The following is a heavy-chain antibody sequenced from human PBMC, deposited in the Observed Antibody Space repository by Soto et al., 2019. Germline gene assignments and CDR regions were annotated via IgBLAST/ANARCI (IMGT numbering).Heavy chain of an antibody. Sequence: PVCSLRLFCPSTIFTVSSISMHLVLQAPGKGLEWVSVIYSGGSAYYADSVKGRFTISRDNSKNTMYLQMNSLRAEDTALYYCAKAAYNYGPVDYWGQGTLVTVSS. J-gene: IGHJ4*02. CDR1: IFTVSSIS. CDR3: AKAAYNYGPVDY. D-gene: IGHD5-18*01. V-gene: IGHV3-66*01. CDR2: IYSGGSA.